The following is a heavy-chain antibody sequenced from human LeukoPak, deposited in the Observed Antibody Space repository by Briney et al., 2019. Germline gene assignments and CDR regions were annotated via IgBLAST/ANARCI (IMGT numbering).Heavy chain of an antibody. J-gene: IGHJ4*02. CDR1: GYTFTGYD. CDR3: AGERWTYDSSGYYEY. D-gene: IGHD3-22*01. V-gene: IGHV1-46*01. CDR2: IHPNNGNT. Sequence: ASVKVSCKAPGYTFTGYDINWVRQAPGQGLEWVGIIHPNNGNTRYAQKFQGRVTMTRDTSTSTVYMELSSLRSEDTAVYYCAGERWTYDSSGYYEYWGQGTLVTVSS.